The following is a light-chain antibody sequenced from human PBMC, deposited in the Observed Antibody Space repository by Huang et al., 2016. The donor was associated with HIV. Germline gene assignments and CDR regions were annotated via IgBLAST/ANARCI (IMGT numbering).Light chain of an antibody. CDR3: QQFRT. CDR2: STS. Sequence: DIVLTQSPATLSLSPGERATLSRRASQSLSNSHLAWYQQKPGQTPRLLIYSTSTRAAGIPDRFSGSGSGADFTLTISRLEPEDFAVYYCQQFRTFGQGTKVEI. CDR1: QSLSNSH. V-gene: IGKV3-20*01. J-gene: IGKJ1*01.